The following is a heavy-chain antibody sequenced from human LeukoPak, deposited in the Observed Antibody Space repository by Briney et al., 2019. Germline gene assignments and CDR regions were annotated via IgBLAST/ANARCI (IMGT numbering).Heavy chain of an antibody. CDR1: GYTFTGYY. V-gene: IGHV1-2*02. Sequence: ASVKVSCKASGYTFTGYYMHWVRQAPGQGLEWMGWINPNSGGTNYAQKFQGRVTMTRDTSIGTVYMDLFRLTSDDTAVYYCAKERDTWTDSARGQGTMVTVSS. CDR2: INPNSGGT. D-gene: IGHD1-1*01. CDR3: AKERDTWTDSA. J-gene: IGHJ4*02.